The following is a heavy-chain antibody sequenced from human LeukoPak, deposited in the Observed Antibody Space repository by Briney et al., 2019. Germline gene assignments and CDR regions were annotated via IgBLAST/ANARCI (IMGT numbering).Heavy chain of an antibody. D-gene: IGHD4-11*01. CDR2: IYYSGST. CDR3: ARIGYSDYGYFDY. V-gene: IGHV4-59*01. Sequence: SETLSLTCSVSGGSMSSYYWSWIRQPPGKGLEWIGYIYYSGSTNYNPSLKSRVTISIDTSKNQFSLNLSSVTAADTAAYYCARIGYSDYGYFDYWGRGTLVTVSS. J-gene: IGHJ4*02. CDR1: GGSMSSYY.